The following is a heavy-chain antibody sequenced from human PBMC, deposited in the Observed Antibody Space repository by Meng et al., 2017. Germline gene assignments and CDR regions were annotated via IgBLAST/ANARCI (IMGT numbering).Heavy chain of an antibody. V-gene: IGHV4-34*01. D-gene: IGHD6-6*01. CDR2: INHSGST. J-gene: IGHJ4*02. CDR1: GGSFSGYY. Sequence: QAQHTLGVAGPLKPSETLSLSCAVYGGSFSGYYWSWIRQPPGKGLEGIGEINHSGSTNYNPSLKSRVTISVDTSKNQFSLKLSSVTAADTAVYYCARGSAARPPYYFDYWGQGTLVTVSS. CDR3: ARGSAARPPYYFDY.